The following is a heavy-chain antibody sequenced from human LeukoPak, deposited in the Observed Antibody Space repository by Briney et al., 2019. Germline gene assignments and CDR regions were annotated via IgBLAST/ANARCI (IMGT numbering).Heavy chain of an antibody. CDR2: ISSSGNTI. V-gene: IGHV3-48*03. CDR1: EFIFTSYE. CDR3: ARVACSGGSCHLGYFDL. D-gene: IGHD2-15*01. Sequence: GGSLRLSCAASEFIFTSYELNWVRQAPGKGLEWVSYISSSGNTISYADSVKGRFTISRDNAKNSLYLQVISLRAEDTAVYYCARVACSGGSCHLGYFDLWGRGTLVTVSS. J-gene: IGHJ2*01.